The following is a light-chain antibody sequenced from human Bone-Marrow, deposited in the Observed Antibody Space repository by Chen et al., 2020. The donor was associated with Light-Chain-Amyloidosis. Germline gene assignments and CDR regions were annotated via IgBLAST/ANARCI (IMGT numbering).Light chain of an antibody. J-gene: IGKJ2*01. CDR2: AAS. CDR1: QNVNTRF. V-gene: IGKV3-20*01. Sequence: EIVLTQSPGTLSLSPGESATLSCRASQNVNTRFLAWYQQKPGQAPRLLIYAASSRATGIPDRFGATGSGTDFTLSISRLEPEDFAVYYCQQYGSSPRTFGQGTKLEI. CDR3: QQYGSSPRT.